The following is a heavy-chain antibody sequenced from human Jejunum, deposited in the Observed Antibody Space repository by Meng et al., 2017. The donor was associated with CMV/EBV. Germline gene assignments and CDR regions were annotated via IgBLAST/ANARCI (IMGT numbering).Heavy chain of an antibody. CDR2: IKEDGSEK. Sequence: LSCAFFGFTFSNFCMTWVRQAPGKGLEWVANIKEDGSEKFYVDSVNGRFTISRDNAKSSLYLQMNSLRVDDTAVYYCARRRNSNWFDYWGQGTLVTVSS. CDR3: ARRRNSNWFDY. J-gene: IGHJ4*02. CDR1: GFTFSNFC. D-gene: IGHD4-11*01. V-gene: IGHV3-7*01.